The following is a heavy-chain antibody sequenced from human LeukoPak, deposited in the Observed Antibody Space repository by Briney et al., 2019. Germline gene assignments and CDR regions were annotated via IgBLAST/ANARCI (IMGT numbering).Heavy chain of an antibody. CDR2: TYYSGSP. J-gene: IGHJ4*02. V-gene: IGHV4-59*01. CDR1: GGSISSYY. CDR3: ARGPRFDY. Sequence: PSETLSLTCTVSGGSISSYYWSWIRQPPGKGLEWIGYTYYSGSPKYNPSLKSRVTIPVDTSKNQFSLRLSSVTAADTAVYYCARGPRFDYWGQGTLVTVSS.